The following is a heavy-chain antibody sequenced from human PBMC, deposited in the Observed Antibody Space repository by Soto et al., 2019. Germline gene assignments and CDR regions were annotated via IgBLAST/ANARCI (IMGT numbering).Heavy chain of an antibody. CDR1: GFTFSSYA. J-gene: IGHJ4*02. CDR3: ARDGPYSYGTFDY. CDR2: ISYDGSNK. V-gene: IGHV3-30-3*01. D-gene: IGHD5-18*01. Sequence: QVQLVESGGGVVQPGRSLRLSCAASGFTFSSYAMHWVRQAPGKGLEWVAVISYDGSNKYYADSVKGRFTISRENSKNTLYLQMNSLRAEDTAVYYCARDGPYSYGTFDYWGQGTLVTVSS.